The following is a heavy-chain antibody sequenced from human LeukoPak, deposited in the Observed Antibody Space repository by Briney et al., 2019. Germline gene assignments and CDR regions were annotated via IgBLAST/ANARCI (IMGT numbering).Heavy chain of an antibody. V-gene: IGHV3-53*05. J-gene: IGHJ5*02. D-gene: IGHD3-10*01. CDR3: AKDVQLLWFGDSAFDGLDP. Sequence: SGGSTYYADSVKGRFTISRDNSKNTLFLHMNSLRPEDTALYYCAKDVQLLWFGDSAFDGLDPWGQGTLVTVSS. CDR2: SGGST.